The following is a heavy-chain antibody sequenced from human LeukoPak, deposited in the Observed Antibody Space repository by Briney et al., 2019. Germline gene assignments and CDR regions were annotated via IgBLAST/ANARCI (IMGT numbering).Heavy chain of an antibody. V-gene: IGHV3-30-3*01. CDR2: ISYDGSNK. J-gene: IGHJ4*02. D-gene: IGHD6-13*01. CDR1: GFTFSSYA. Sequence: GGSLRLSCAASGFTFSSYAMHWVRQAPGKGLEWVAVISYDGSNKYYADSVKGRFTISRDNSKNTLYLQMNSLRAKDTAVYYCAKGPGIAAAGTGYWGQGTLVTVSS. CDR3: AKGPGIAAAGTGY.